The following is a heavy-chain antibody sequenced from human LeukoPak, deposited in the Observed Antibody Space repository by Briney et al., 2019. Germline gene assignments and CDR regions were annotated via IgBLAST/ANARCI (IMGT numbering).Heavy chain of an antibody. CDR3: ARDQGSYYGVDV. V-gene: IGHV4-4*07. CDR2: MYTSGTT. J-gene: IGHJ6*02. Sequence: PSETLSLTCTVSGGSISTYYWSWIRQPARKGLEWIGRMYTSGTTKYNPSLKSRVTMSVDTSNNQFSLKVSSVTAADTAVYYCARDQGSYYGVDVWGQGTTVTVSS. CDR1: GGSISTYY.